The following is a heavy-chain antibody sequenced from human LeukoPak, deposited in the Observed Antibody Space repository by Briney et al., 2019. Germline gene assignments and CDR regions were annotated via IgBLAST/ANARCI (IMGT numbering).Heavy chain of an antibody. D-gene: IGHD4-17*01. CDR1: GYTFTSYG. V-gene: IGHV1-18*01. CDR2: ISAYNGNT. Sequence: ASVKVSCKASGYTFTSYGISWVRQDPGQGLEWMGWISAYNGNTNYAQKLQGRVTMTTDTSTSTAYMELRSLRSDDTAVYYCARVSYGDYVFYYYYYMDVWGKGTTVTISS. J-gene: IGHJ6*03. CDR3: ARVSYGDYVFYYYYYMDV.